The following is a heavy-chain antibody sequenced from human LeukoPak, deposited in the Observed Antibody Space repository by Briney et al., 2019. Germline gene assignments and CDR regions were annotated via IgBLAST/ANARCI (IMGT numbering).Heavy chain of an antibody. V-gene: IGHV3-21*01. CDR3: ARLLVGATPPYYYYGLDV. CDR2: ISSSSSYI. Sequence: GGSLRLSCAASGFTFSSYSMNWVRQAPGKGLEWVSSISSSSSYIYYADSVKGRFTISRDNAKNSLYLQMNSLRAEDTAVYYCARLLVGATPPYYYYGLDVWGQGTTVTVSS. J-gene: IGHJ6*02. CDR1: GFTFSSYS. D-gene: IGHD1-26*01.